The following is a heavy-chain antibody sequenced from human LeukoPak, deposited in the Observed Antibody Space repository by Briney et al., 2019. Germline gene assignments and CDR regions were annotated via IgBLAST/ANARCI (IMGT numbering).Heavy chain of an antibody. CDR2: ISSSSSYI. CDR3: ANQNDYGDYEYFQH. Sequence: GGSLRLSCAASGFTFSSYSMNWVRQAPGKGLEWVSSISSSSSYIYYADSVKGRFTVSRDNAKNSLYLQMNSLRAEDTAVYYCANQNDYGDYEYFQHWGQGTLVTVSS. V-gene: IGHV3-21*01. CDR1: GFTFSSYS. D-gene: IGHD4-17*01. J-gene: IGHJ1*01.